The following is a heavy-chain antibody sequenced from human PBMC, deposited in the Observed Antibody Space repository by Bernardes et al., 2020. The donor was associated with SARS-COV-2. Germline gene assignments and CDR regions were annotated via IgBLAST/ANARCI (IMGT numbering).Heavy chain of an antibody. CDR2: FYYRGST. V-gene: IGHV4-39*01. D-gene: IGHD6-13*01. CDR1: GGLISSSPYY. Sequence: SETLSLTCSVSGGLISSSPYYWSWIRQPPGKGLEWIGSFYYRGSTYYNPSLKSRVTLSVDTSKNQFSLIVASVTAADTAVYYCARQSSSWAPPFDYWGQGTLVTVSS. J-gene: IGHJ4*02. CDR3: ARQSSSWAPPFDY.